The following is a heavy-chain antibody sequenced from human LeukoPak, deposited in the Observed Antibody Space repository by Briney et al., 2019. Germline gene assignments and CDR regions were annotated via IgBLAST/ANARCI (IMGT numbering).Heavy chain of an antibody. CDR3: ARDRPNYDYVWGSYRTQSATDY. J-gene: IGHJ4*02. CDR2: ISSSSSTI. D-gene: IGHD3-16*02. V-gene: IGHV3-48*01. Sequence: PGGSLRLSCAASGFTFSSYSMNWVRQAPGKGLEWVSYISSSSSTIYYADSVKGRFTISRDNAKNSLYLQMNSLRAEDTAVYYCARDRPNYDYVWGSYRTQSATDYWGQGTLVTVS. CDR1: GFTFSSYS.